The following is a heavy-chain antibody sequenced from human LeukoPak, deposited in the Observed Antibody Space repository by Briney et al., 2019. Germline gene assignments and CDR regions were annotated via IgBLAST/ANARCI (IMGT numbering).Heavy chain of an antibody. Sequence: SETLSLACTVSGGSISSGSYYWSWIRQPAGKGLEWIGRIYTIGSTNYNPSLKSRVTISVDTSKNQFSLKLSSVTAADTAVYYCARDGADGYRSFDIWGQGTMVTVSS. D-gene: IGHD5-24*01. J-gene: IGHJ3*02. CDR1: GGSISSGSYY. CDR2: IYTIGST. CDR3: ARDGADGYRSFDI. V-gene: IGHV4-61*02.